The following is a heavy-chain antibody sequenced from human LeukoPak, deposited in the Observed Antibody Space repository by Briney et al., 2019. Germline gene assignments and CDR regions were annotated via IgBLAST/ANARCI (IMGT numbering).Heavy chain of an antibody. CDR1: GFTFDDYA. D-gene: IGHD2-2*01. V-gene: IGHV3-9*03. Sequence: PGRSLRLSCAASGFTFDDYAVHWVRQAPGKGLEWVSGISWNTGRIDYADSIKGRFTISRDNAKNSLYLQLNSLRAEDMALYYCAKGYCSTTSCDGFDIWGQGTMVTVSS. CDR2: ISWNTGRI. J-gene: IGHJ3*02. CDR3: AKGYCSTTSCDGFDI.